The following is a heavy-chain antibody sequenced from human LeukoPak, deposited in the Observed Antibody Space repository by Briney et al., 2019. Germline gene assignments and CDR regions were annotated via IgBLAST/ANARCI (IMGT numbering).Heavy chain of an antibody. CDR2: ISGSGGST. CDR3: AKPRVYNWGMYNWFDP. V-gene: IGHV3-23*01. J-gene: IGHJ5*02. CDR1: GFTFSSYA. Sequence: GGSLRLSCAASGFTFSSYAMSWVRQAPGKGLEWVSAISGSGGSTYYADSVKGRFTISRDNSKNTLYLQMNSLRAEDTAVYYCAKPRVYNWGMYNWFDPWGQGTLVTVSS. D-gene: IGHD7-27*01.